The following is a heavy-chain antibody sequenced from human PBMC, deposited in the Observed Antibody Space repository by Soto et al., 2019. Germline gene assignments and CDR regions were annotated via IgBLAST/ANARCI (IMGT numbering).Heavy chain of an antibody. D-gene: IGHD2-15*01. Sequence: SETLSLTCSVSGGSVSSGSYYWIWIRHPPGKGLEWSGYIYYSGSTNYNPSLKSRVTISVDTSKNQFSLKLSSVTAADTAVYYCARSPYCSGGSCPRAAFDIWGQGTMVTVSS. CDR3: ARSPYCSGGSCPRAAFDI. V-gene: IGHV4-61*01. J-gene: IGHJ3*02. CDR1: GGSVSSGSYY. CDR2: IYYSGST.